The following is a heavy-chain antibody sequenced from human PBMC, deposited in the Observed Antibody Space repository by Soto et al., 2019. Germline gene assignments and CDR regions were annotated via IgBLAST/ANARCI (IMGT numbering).Heavy chain of an antibody. D-gene: IGHD3-16*02. V-gene: IGHV1-3*05. CDR2: INPANGNT. Sequence: QVQLAQSGAEERKPGASVKVSCEATGYTFTAYAMHWVRQAPGQRLEWMGWINPANGNTKYSQQFQGRLTITSDTSANTVYMELNSLTSEDTAMYYFTRSAISPYGGLIGPFDYWGQGNLVTVSS. J-gene: IGHJ4*02. CDR1: GYTFTAYA. CDR3: TRSAISPYGGLIGPFDY.